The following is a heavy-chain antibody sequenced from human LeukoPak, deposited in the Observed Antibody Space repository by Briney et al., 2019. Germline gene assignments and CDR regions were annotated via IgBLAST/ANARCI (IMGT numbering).Heavy chain of an antibody. J-gene: IGHJ4*02. D-gene: IGHD5-18*01. V-gene: IGHV4-59*02. CDR1: GFTVSSNY. CDR3: ARDGYSYGRYFDY. Sequence: GSLRLSCAASGFTVSSNYMSWVRQAPGKGLEWIGYIYYSGSTNYNPSLKSRVTISVDTSKNQFSLKLSSVTAADTAVYYCARDGYSYGRYFDYWGQGTLVTVSS. CDR2: IYYSGST.